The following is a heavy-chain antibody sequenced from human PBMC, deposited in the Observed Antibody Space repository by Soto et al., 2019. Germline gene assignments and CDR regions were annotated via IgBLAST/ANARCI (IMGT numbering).Heavy chain of an antibody. CDR1: GFTFSSYA. CDR2: ISYDGSNK. CDR3: ARETNYDFWSGYQRGYFDY. Sequence: PGGSLRLSCAASGFTFSSYAMHWVRQAPGKGLEWVAVISYDGSNKYYADSVKGRFTISRDNSKNTLYLQMNSLRAEDTAVYYCARETNYDFWSGYQRGYFDYWGQGTLVTVSS. D-gene: IGHD3-3*01. V-gene: IGHV3-30-3*01. J-gene: IGHJ4*02.